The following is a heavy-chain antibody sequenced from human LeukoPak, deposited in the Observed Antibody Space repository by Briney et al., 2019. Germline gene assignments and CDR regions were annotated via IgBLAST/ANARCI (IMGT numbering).Heavy chain of an antibody. CDR1: GGTFSSYA. CDR3: ARDRQDDFWIGLWGYFDY. J-gene: IGHJ4*02. CDR2: IIPIFGTA. Sequence: GASVKVSCKTSGGTFSSYAISWVRQAPGQGLEWMGGIIPIFGTANYAQKFQGRVTMTRDTSTSTVYMELSSLRSEDTAVYYCARDRQDDFWIGLWGYFDYWGQGTLVTVSS. V-gene: IGHV1-69*05. D-gene: IGHD3-3*01.